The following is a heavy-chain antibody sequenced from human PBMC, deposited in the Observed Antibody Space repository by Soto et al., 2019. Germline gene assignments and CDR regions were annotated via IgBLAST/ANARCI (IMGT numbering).Heavy chain of an antibody. V-gene: IGHV4-34*01. J-gene: IGHJ5*02. CDR1: GGSFSGYY. D-gene: IGHD3-3*01. CDR2: INHSGST. CDR3: ARIFGRWLDNWFDP. Sequence: QVQLQQWGAGLLKPSETLSLTCAVYGGSFSGYYWSWIRQPPGKGLEWIGEINHSGSTNENPSLQSRVTISVDPSKNQFSLKMSSVTAADTAVYYCARIFGRWLDNWFDPWGQGTLVTVSS.